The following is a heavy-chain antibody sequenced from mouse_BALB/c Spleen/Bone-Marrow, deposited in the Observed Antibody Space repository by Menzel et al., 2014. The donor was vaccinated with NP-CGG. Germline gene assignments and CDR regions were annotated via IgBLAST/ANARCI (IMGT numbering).Heavy chain of an antibody. CDR3: AAYEGETFDY. Sequence: EVKLQESGPSLVKPSQTLSLTCSVTGDSITSGYWHWIRKFPGNKLEFMGYISYSGSTYYNPSLKSRISITRDTSKTXYNLQLNSVTNEDTATYYCAAYEGETFDYWGQGTTLTVSS. J-gene: IGHJ2*01. CDR2: ISYSGST. CDR1: GDSITSGY. V-gene: IGHV3-8*02.